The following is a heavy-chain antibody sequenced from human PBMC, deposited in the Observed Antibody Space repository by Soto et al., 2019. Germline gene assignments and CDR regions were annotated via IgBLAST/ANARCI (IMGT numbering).Heavy chain of an antibody. CDR2: IYSGGGT. J-gene: IGHJ4*02. Sequence: EVRLVQSGGGLVQPGGSLRLSCAASLFIVSDNYMSWVRQAPGKGLEWVSLIYSGGGTDYAESVKGRFTISRDNAKNTLYLQMNSLKAEDTGIYYCATRMTTATYGGQGTVVTVSS. CDR1: LFIVSDNY. D-gene: IGHD4-17*01. CDR3: ATRMTTATY. V-gene: IGHV3-66*01.